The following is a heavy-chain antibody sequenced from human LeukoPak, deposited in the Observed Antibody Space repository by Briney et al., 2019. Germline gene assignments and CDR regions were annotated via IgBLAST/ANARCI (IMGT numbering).Heavy chain of an antibody. CDR1: GFTFSNAW. D-gene: IGHD1-26*01. J-gene: IGHJ4*02. CDR2: INSDGSST. V-gene: IGHV3-74*01. CDR3: VRDGVGAPPFDY. Sequence: GGSLRLSCTASGFTFSNAWMSWVRQAPGKGLVWVSRINSDGSSTDYADSVKGRFTISRDNAKNTLLLQMNSLRAEDTAVYYCVRDGVGAPPFDYWGQGVLVTVSS.